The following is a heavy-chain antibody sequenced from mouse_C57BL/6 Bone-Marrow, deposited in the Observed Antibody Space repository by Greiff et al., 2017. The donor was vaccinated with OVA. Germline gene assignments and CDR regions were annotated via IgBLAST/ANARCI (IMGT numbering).Heavy chain of an antibody. J-gene: IGHJ2*01. CDR1: GYTFTSHN. Sequence: QVQLQQSGAELVRPGASVTMSCKASGYTFTSHNMHWVKQTPRQGLEWIGAIYPGNGATSYNQKFKGQATLTVDKSSSTAYMQLGSLTAEDSAVCFCARANLDYWGKGTTLTVSS. V-gene: IGHV1-12*01. CDR2: IYPGNGAT. CDR3: ARANLDY.